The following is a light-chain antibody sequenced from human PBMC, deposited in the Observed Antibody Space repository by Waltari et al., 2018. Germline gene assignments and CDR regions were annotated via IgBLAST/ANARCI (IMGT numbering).Light chain of an antibody. CDR3: CSYATRNTPVA. CDR2: EVN. Sequence: QSALTQPASVSGSPGQSITISCTGSSRDVVNYDFVSWYKQYPGKAPKVIMYEVNKRPSGFSHRSAGSKSGNTASLTIAGLQPEDEADYHWCSYATRNTPVAFGGGTKVTLL. J-gene: IGLJ2*01. CDR1: SRDVVNYDF. V-gene: IGLV2-23*02.